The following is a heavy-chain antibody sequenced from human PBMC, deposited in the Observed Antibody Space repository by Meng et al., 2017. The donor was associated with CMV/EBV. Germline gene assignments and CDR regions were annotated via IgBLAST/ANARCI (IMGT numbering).Heavy chain of an antibody. D-gene: IGHD2-2*02. V-gene: IGHV1-18*01. Sequence: ASVKVSCKASGYTFTSYGISWVRQAPGKGLEWMGWISAYNGNTNYAQKLQGRVTMTTDTSTSTAYMELRSLRSDDTAVYYCAREMAAIEDYYYGMDVWGQGTTVTVSS. CDR2: ISAYNGNT. CDR3: AREMAAIEDYYYGMDV. CDR1: GYTFTSYG. J-gene: IGHJ6*02.